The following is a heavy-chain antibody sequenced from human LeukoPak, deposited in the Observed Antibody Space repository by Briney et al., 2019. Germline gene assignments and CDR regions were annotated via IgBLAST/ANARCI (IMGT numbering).Heavy chain of an antibody. Sequence: ASVTVSCKASGYTFTSYDINWVRQATGQGLEWMGWMNPNSGNTGYAQKFQGSVTMTTDTSTSTAYMELGSLRSDDTAVYYCARDRNPIRVGRIAPPDYWGQGTLVTVSS. CDR1: GYTFTSYD. D-gene: IGHD6-13*01. J-gene: IGHJ4*02. CDR3: ARDRNPIRVGRIAPPDY. V-gene: IGHV1-8*02. CDR2: MNPNSGNT.